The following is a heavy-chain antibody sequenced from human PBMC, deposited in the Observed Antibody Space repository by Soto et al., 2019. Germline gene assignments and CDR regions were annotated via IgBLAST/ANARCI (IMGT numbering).Heavy chain of an antibody. V-gene: IGHV3-48*04. CDR2: IRSSSSTI. Sequence: GGSLRLSCTASGFTFSSCSMNWVRQAPGKGLEWVSYIRSSSSTIYYADSVKGRFTISRDNAKNSLYLQMNSLRAEDTAVYYCAREDIVPMVYAARDDAFDIWGQGTMVTVSS. CDR1: GFTFSSCS. D-gene: IGHD2-8*01. CDR3: AREDIVPMVYAARDDAFDI. J-gene: IGHJ3*02.